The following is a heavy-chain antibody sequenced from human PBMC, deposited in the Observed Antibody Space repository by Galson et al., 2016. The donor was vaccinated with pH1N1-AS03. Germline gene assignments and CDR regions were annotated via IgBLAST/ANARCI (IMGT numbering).Heavy chain of an antibody. CDR1: GFTFDDYA. J-gene: IGHJ4*02. CDR3: AKDMHHRSAWEVFES. D-gene: IGHD1-26*01. Sequence: SLRLSCAASGFTFDDYAMHWVRQPPGKGLEWVSFITWDGASTYYADSVRGRFTISRDSGKHSVYLQMDSLGGEDTALYYCAKDMHHRSAWEVFESWGQGTLVTVSS. V-gene: IGHV3-43D*03. CDR2: ITWDGAST.